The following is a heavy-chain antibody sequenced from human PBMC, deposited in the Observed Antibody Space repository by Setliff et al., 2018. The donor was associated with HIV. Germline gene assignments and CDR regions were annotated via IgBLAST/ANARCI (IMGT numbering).Heavy chain of an antibody. CDR3: AQITVMGY. J-gene: IGHJ4*02. V-gene: IGHV3-7*01. Sequence: PGESLKISCAASGFTFSSYWMSWVRQAPGKGLEWVANIKQDGSERSYVDSVKGRFTISRDNAKNSLYLQMNSLRAEDTAVYYCAQITVMGYWGQGTLVTVSS. CDR2: IKQDGSER. CDR1: GFTFSSYW. D-gene: IGHD4-4*01.